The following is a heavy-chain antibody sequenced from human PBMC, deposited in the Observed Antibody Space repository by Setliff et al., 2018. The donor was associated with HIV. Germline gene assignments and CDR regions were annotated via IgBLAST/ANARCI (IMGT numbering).Heavy chain of an antibody. J-gene: IGHJ6*03. D-gene: IGHD3-10*01. CDR3: ARGRSLVRGSGSPAYYYMDV. CDR1: GYSFTFYG. Sequence: ASVKVSCKASGYSFTFYGLHWVRKATGQGPEWIGWMNTNSGNTGYAQKFQVRVAMTRNTSISTAFMELSSLGSEDTAVYYCARGRSLVRGSGSPAYYYMDVWGKGTTVTVSS. CDR2: MNTNSGNT. V-gene: IGHV1-8*02.